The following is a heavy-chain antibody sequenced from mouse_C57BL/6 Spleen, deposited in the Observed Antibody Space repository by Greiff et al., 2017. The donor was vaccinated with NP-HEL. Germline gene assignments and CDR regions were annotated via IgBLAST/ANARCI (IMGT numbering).Heavy chain of an antibody. V-gene: IGHV6-3*01. CDR2: IRLKSDNYAT. Sequence: EVKLMESGGGLVQPGGSMKLSCVASGFTFSNYWMNWVRQSPEKGLEWVAQIRLKSDNYATHYAESGKGRFTISRDDSKSSVYLQVNNLRAEDTGIYYCTAGADYWGQGTTLTVSS. CDR1: GFTFSNYW. CDR3: TAGADY. J-gene: IGHJ2*01.